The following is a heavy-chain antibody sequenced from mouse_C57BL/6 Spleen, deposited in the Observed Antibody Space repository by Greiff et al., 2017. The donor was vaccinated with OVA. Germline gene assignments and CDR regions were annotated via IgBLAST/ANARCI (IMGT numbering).Heavy chain of an antibody. Sequence: EVKLMESGGGLVQPGGSLSLSCAASGFTFTDYYMSWVRQPPGKALEWLGFIRNKANGYTTEYSASVKGRFTISRDNSQSILYLQMNALRAEDSATYYCARYDYWFAYWGQGTLVTVSA. CDR3: ARYDYWFAY. V-gene: IGHV7-3*01. J-gene: IGHJ3*01. CDR2: IRNKANGYTT. CDR1: GFTFTDYY. D-gene: IGHD2-4*01.